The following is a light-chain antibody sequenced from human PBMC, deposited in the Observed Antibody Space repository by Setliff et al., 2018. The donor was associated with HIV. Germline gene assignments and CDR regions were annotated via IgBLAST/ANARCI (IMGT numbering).Light chain of an antibody. CDR2: EVT. J-gene: IGLJ1*01. Sequence: QSALTQPASVSASPGQSITISCTGTSNDIGKYNLVSWYQQHPNRAPKLIIFEVTQRPSGVSNRFSGSKSGDTASLTISGLQAEDEATYYCCSYTSSTTYVFGTGTKVTVL. CDR3: CSYTSSTTYV. V-gene: IGLV2-23*02. CDR1: SNDIGKYNL.